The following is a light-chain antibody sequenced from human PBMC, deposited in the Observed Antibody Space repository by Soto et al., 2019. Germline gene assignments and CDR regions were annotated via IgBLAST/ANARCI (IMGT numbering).Light chain of an antibody. CDR2: VAS. CDR3: HQYNSYST. V-gene: IGKV1-5*01. Sequence: DIQMTQSPSTLSASVGDRVTITCRASHSISGRLAWYQQKPGKAPKLLIYVASTLAVGVPSRFRGSGSGTEFTLTISSLQPDDFATYYCHQYNSYSTFGQGTKLEIK. J-gene: IGKJ2*01. CDR1: HSISGR.